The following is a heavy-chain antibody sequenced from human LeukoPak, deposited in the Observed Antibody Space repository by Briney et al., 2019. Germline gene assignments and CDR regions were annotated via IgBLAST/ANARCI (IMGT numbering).Heavy chain of an antibody. CDR2: IKQDGSEK. Sequence: GSLRRSCAASGFTFSSYWMSWVRQAPGKGLEWVANIKQDGSEKYYVDSVKGRFTISRDSAKNSLYLQMNSLRAEDTAVYYCARVPYSSGYFDYWGQGTLVTVSS. CDR1: GFTFSSYW. CDR3: ARVPYSSGYFDY. D-gene: IGHD6-19*01. J-gene: IGHJ4*02. V-gene: IGHV3-7*01.